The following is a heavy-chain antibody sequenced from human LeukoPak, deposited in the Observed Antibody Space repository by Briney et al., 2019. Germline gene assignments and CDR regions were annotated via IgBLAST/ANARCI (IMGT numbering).Heavy chain of an antibody. CDR3: ARDTFDI. J-gene: IGHJ3*02. Sequence: PSETLSLTCTVSGGSISSYYWSWLRQPPGKGLEWIGYIHCSGSTNYNPSLKSRVTISLDTSKNQFSLKLSSVTAADTAVYYCARDTFDIWGQGTMVTVSP. V-gene: IGHV4-59*01. CDR1: GGSISSYY. CDR2: IHCSGST.